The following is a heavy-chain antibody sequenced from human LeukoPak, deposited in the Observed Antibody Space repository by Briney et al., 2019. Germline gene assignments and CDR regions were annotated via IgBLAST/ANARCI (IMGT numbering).Heavy chain of an antibody. CDR2: IYTSGST. V-gene: IGHV4-4*07. CDR1: GGSISSYY. CDR3: ARDQTYYDSSGYSLYAFDI. J-gene: IGHJ3*02. D-gene: IGHD3-22*01. Sequence: SETLSLTCTVSGGSISSYYWSWIRQPAGKGLEWIGRIYTSGSTNYNPSLKSRVTMSVDTSKNQFSLKLSSVTAVDTAVYYCARDQTYYDSSGYSLYAFDIWGQGTMVTVSS.